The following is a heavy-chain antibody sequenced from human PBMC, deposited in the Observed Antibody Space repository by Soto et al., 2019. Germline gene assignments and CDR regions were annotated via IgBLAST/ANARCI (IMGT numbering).Heavy chain of an antibody. CDR1: GYTFTSYG. D-gene: IGHD4-17*01. CDR2: ISAYNGNT. J-gene: IGHJ4*02. CDR3: ARDHGSTTVTTKDY. Sequence: GASVKVSCKASGYTFTSYGISWVRQAPGQGLEWMGWISAYNGNTNYAQKLQGRVTMTTDTSTSTAYMELRSLRSDDTAVYYCARDHGSTTVTTKDYWGQGTLVTVSS. V-gene: IGHV1-18*01.